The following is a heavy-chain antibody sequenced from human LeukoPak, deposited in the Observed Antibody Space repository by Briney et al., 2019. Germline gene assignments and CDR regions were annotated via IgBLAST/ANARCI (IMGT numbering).Heavy chain of an antibody. D-gene: IGHD5-18*01. CDR3: ARGPQYSYRIFDY. Sequence: SETLSLTCAVYGGSFSGYYWSWIRQPPGKGLEWIGEINHSGSTNYNPSLKSRVTISVDTSKNQFSLKLSSVTAADTAVYYCARGPQYSYRIFDYWGQGTLVTVSS. V-gene: IGHV4-34*01. J-gene: IGHJ4*02. CDR1: GGSFSGYY. CDR2: INHSGST.